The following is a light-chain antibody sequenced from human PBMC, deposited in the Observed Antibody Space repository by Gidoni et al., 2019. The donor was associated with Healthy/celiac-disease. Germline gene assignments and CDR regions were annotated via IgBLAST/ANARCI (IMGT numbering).Light chain of an antibody. Sequence: DIQMTQSPSSLSASVGDRVTITCRASQRISSYVNWYQQKPGKAPKLLIYTASSLESGVPSRFSGSGSGTEFTLTISSLQPEDFATYYCQQCYSTPLTCGGGTKVEIK. J-gene: IGKJ4*01. CDR2: TAS. CDR1: QRISSY. V-gene: IGKV1-39*01. CDR3: QQCYSTPLT.